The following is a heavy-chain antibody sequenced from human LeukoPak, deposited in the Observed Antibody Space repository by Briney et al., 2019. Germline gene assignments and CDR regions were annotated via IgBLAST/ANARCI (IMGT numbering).Heavy chain of an antibody. J-gene: IGHJ4*02. CDR1: GYSFSNYW. D-gene: IGHD6-6*01. V-gene: IGHV5-51*01. Sequence: GESLKVSCKASGYSFSNYWAGWVRQKPGEGLEWMGVIYPGDSDSRYSPSYQGQVTISVDKSINTAYLQWSSLKASDTAMNYCARERSSQGYFDFWGQGTLVTVSS. CDR2: IYPGDSDS. CDR3: ARERSSQGYFDF.